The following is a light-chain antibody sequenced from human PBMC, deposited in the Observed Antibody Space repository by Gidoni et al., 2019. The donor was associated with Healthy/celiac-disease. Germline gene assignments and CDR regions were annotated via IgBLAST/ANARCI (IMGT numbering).Light chain of an antibody. J-gene: IGKJ4*01. CDR2: AAS. CDR1: QSISSH. V-gene: IGKV1-39*01. CDR3: QQSYSTPRT. Sequence: DIQMTQSPSSLSASVGDRVTITCRASQSISSHLNWYQQKPGKAPKLLIYAASSLQSGVPSRFSGSGSGTDFTLTISSLQPEDFATYYYQQSYSTPRTFGGGTKVEIK.